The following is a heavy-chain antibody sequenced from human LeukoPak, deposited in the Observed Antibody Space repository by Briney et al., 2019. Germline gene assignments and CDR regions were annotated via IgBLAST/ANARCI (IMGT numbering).Heavy chain of an antibody. CDR1: GFTFSSYW. CDR3: ARAGATVSTIWFDP. V-gene: IGHV3-7*03. Sequence: GGSLRLSCAASGFTFSSYWMSWVRQAPGKGLEWVATIRQDGSEKLYVDSVKGRFAISRDNAQSSMFLQMNSLRAEDTAVYYCARAGATVSTIWFDPWGQGTLVTVSS. CDR2: IRQDGSEK. D-gene: IGHD6-25*01. J-gene: IGHJ5*02.